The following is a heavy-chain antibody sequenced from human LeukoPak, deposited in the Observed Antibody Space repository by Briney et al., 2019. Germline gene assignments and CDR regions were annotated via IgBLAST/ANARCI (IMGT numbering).Heavy chain of an antibody. CDR1: EYTFTDYY. D-gene: IGHD2-2*01. Sequence: ASVTVSFKASEYTFTDYYMHWVRQAPGQGGEWMGWINPNRGGTKYLQKFQGRVTMTRDTSISTAYMELSRLRSDDTAVYYCARALGYCSSTSCFAWFDPWGQGTLVTVSS. CDR3: ARALGYCSSTSCFAWFDP. CDR2: INPNRGGT. J-gene: IGHJ5*02. V-gene: IGHV1-2*02.